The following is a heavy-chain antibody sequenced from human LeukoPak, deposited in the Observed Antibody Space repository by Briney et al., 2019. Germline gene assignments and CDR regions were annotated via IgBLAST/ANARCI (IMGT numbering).Heavy chain of an antibody. D-gene: IGHD2-2*01. V-gene: IGHV4-34*01. CDR2: INHSGST. J-gene: IGHJ3*02. Sequence: SETLSLTCAVYGGSFSGYYWSWIRQPPGKGLEWLGEINHSGSTNYNPSLKSRVTISVDTSKNQFSLKLSSVTAADTAVYYCASLWPYQLSAFDIWGQGTMVTVSS. CDR3: ASLWPYQLSAFDI. CDR1: GGSFSGYY.